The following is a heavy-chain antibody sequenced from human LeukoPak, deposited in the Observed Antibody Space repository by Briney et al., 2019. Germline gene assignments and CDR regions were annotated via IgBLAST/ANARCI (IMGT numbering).Heavy chain of an antibody. CDR2: IYYSGST. D-gene: IGHD4-23*01. CDR1: GGSISSYY. J-gene: IGHJ4*02. V-gene: IGHV4-59*08. Sequence: PSETLSLTCTVSGGSISSYYWSWIRQPPGKGLEWIGYIYYSGSTNYNPSLKSRVTISVDTSKNQFSLKLSSVTAADTAAYYCARLRLRWSMAVDYWGQGTLVTVSS. CDR3: ARLRLRWSMAVDY.